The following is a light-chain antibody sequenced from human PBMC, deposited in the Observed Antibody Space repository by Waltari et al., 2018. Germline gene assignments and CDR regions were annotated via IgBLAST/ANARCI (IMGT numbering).Light chain of an antibody. Sequence: DIQMTQSPSSLSASVGDSVTITCRASQSISSYLNWYQQNPGKAPKLLIYAASSLQSGVPSRFSCSGSGTDFTLTISSLQPEDFATYYCQQSYSTLWTFGQGTKVEIK. CDR1: QSISSY. J-gene: IGKJ1*01. V-gene: IGKV1-39*01. CDR3: QQSYSTLWT. CDR2: AAS.